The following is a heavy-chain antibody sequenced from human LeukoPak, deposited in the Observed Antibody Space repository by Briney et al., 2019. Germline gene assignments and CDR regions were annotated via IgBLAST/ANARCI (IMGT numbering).Heavy chain of an antibody. J-gene: IGHJ3*01. CDR3: ARDIELLT. D-gene: IGHD5-12*01. CDR1: GFNFADSA. CDR2: ISFNGRNT. V-gene: IGHV3-23*01. Sequence: GGSLRLSCAASGFNFADSAMSWVRQTPRKGLEWVSLISFNGRNTYYGDSVKGRFTISRDNSKDTVYLQVNSLRAEDTAIFYCARDIELLTWGPGTMVTVSS.